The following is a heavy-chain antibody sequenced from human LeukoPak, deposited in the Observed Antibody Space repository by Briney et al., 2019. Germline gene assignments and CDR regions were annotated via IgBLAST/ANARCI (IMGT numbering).Heavy chain of an antibody. CDR2: INHSGST. Sequence: PSETLSLTCAVYGGSFSGYYWSWICQPPGKGLEWIGEINHSGSTNYNPSLKSRVTISVDTSKNQFSLKLSSVTAADTAVYYCARVGSSSWYGSSAPVTFDYWGQGTLVTVSS. CDR1: GGSFSGYY. D-gene: IGHD6-13*01. V-gene: IGHV4-34*01. CDR3: ARVGSSSWYGSSAPVTFDY. J-gene: IGHJ4*02.